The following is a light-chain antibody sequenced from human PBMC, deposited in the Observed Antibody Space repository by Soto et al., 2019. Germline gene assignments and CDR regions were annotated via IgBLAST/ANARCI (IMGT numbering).Light chain of an antibody. CDR2: GAS. CDR1: QSVSTN. V-gene: IGKV3-15*01. Sequence: IVMKQSPGTLSVSPGERATLSCRASQSVSTNLGWYQQKPGQAPRLLIYGASTRATGIPARFSGSGSGTEITLTISNLQSEDFAVYYCQQYKNWPPWTFGQGTKVEIK. CDR3: QQYKNWPPWT. J-gene: IGKJ1*01.